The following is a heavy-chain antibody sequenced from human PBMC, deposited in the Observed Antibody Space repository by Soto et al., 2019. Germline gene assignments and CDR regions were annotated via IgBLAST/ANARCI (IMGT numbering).Heavy chain of an antibody. J-gene: IGHJ3*02. CDR1: GASINSDGHY. V-gene: IGHV4-31*02. D-gene: IGHD4-17*01. CDR2: IYSSGSS. CDR3: AADTQNDVLGDYSAAFDI. Sequence: SDTLSLTCSVSGASINSDGHYWSWIRQVPGRGLEWLGYIYSSGSSDYNPSLKSRLTITLDTSKNQFSLRLISLTAADTAVYFCAADTQNDVLGDYSAAFDIWGQGTLVTV.